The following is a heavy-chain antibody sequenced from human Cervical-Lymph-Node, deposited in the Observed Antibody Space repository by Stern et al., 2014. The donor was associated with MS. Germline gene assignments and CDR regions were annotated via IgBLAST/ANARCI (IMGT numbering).Heavy chain of an antibody. CDR1: TFTFSTYA. V-gene: IGHV3-23*04. J-gene: IGHJ6*02. CDR2: ITGGGTT. CDR3: AKFRSSRSGAMDV. Sequence: EVQLVQSGGGLVQPGGSLRLSCAASTFTFSTYAMTWVRQAPGKGLDWVSTITGGGTTYYADSVKGRFTTSRDNSKNTLFLQMDSLRAEDTATYYCAKFRSSRSGAMDVWGQGTTVTVSS.